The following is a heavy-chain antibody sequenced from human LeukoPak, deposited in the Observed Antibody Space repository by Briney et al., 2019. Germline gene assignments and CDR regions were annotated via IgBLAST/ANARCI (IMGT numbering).Heavy chain of an antibody. V-gene: IGHV3-53*01. D-gene: IGHD3-10*01. J-gene: IGHJ6*03. CDR2: TYSNGRT. CDR3: ARVLSGRGSLYDYYYYLDV. Sequence: GGSLRLSCAASGFTVSSNYMSWVRQAPGKGLEWVSVTYSNGRTYYADSVKGRFTISRDISKNTLYLQMNSLRAEDTAVYYCARVLSGRGSLYDYYYYLDVWGKGTTVTISS. CDR1: GFTVSSNY.